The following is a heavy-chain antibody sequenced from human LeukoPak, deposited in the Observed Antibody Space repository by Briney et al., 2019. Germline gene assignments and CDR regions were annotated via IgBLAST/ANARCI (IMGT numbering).Heavy chain of an antibody. V-gene: IGHV3-7*01. Sequence: GGSPRLSCTASGFSFDEYVMHWVHQAPGKGLEWVANIKQDGSEKYYVDSVKGRFTISRDNAKNSLYLQMNSLRAEDTAVYYCARTSSWWAFDIWGQGTMVTVSS. CDR1: GFSFDEYV. J-gene: IGHJ3*02. D-gene: IGHD2-15*01. CDR3: ARTSSWWAFDI. CDR2: IKQDGSEK.